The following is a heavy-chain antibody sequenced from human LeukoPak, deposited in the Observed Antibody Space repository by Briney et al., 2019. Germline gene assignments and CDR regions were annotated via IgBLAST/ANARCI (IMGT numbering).Heavy chain of an antibody. CDR3: ATSRRDGYGYRALELPPSPVD. Sequence: SETLSLTCTVSGGSISSSSYYWGWIRQPPGKGLEWIGSIYYSGSTYYNPSLKSRVTISVDTSKNQFSLKLSSVTAADTAVYYCATSRRDGYGYRALELPPSPVDWGQGTLVTVSS. V-gene: IGHV4-39*01. D-gene: IGHD5-18*01. CDR1: GGSISSSSYY. J-gene: IGHJ4*02. CDR2: IYYSGST.